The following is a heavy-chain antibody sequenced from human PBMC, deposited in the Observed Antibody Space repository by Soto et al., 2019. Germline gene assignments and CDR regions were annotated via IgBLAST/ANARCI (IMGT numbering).Heavy chain of an antibody. V-gene: IGHV4-39*01. Sequence: SETLSLTCTVSGGSISSGDYYWNWIRQPPGRGPEWIGSVFYTGFTSYNPSLESRVSVSVDTSKNQFSLKVSAVTAADTAVYYCASSQKGYNWNYFDHWGQGALVTVSS. CDR1: GGSISSGDYY. CDR2: VFYTGFT. D-gene: IGHD1-20*01. J-gene: IGHJ4*02. CDR3: ASSQKGYNWNYFDH.